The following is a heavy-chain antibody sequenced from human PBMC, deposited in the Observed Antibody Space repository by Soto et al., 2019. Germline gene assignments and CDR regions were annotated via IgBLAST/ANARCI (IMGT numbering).Heavy chain of an antibody. J-gene: IGHJ4*02. Sequence: SETLSLTCTVSGDSINSYYWSWVRQPPGKGLEWIGYIYYSGSTNYNPSLKSRVTISVDASKNQFSLKLSSVTAADTAVYYCGRSRPTVAAAVLYWGQGTLVTVSS. D-gene: IGHD6-13*01. CDR1: GDSINSYY. CDR3: GRSRPTVAAAVLY. V-gene: IGHV4-59*08. CDR2: IYYSGST.